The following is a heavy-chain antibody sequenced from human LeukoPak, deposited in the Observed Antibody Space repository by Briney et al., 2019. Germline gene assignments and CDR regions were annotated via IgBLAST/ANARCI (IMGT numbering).Heavy chain of an antibody. Sequence: SETLSLTCTVSGGSISSSGYYWGWIRQPPGKGLEWIGSIYYSGSTYYNPSLKSRVTISVDTSKNQFSLKLSSVTAADTAVYYCARHKTHSSGWYRDAFDIWGQGTMVTVSS. V-gene: IGHV4-39*01. J-gene: IGHJ3*02. CDR3: ARHKTHSSGWYRDAFDI. CDR2: IYYSGST. CDR1: GGSISSSGYY. D-gene: IGHD6-19*01.